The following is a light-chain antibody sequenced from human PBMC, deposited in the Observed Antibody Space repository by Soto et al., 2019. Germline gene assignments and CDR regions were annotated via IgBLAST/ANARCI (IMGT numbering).Light chain of an antibody. Sequence: EIVLTQSPGTLSLSPGERATLSCRASQSVSNNYLAWSQPNPGQAPRPLIYGASNSATGIPGRFSGSGSGTDFTLTISRLEPEDFAVDYCQQYGSSGTFGQGTKVDIK. CDR2: GAS. CDR1: QSVSNNY. J-gene: IGKJ1*01. CDR3: QQYGSSGT. V-gene: IGKV3-20*01.